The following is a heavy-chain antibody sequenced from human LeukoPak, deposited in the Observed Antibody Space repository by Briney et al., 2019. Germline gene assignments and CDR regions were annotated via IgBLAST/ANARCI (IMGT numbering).Heavy chain of an antibody. CDR2: ISYDGSNK. J-gene: IGHJ4*02. CDR1: GFTFSSYA. D-gene: IGHD2-15*01. Sequence: GGSLRLSCAASGFTFSSYAMHWVRQAPGKGLEWVAVISYDGSNKYYADSVKGRFTISRGNSKNTLYLQMNSLRAEDTAVYYCARDRYCSGGSCYSFDYWGQGTLVTVSS. CDR3: ARDRYCSGGSCYSFDY. V-gene: IGHV3-30-3*01.